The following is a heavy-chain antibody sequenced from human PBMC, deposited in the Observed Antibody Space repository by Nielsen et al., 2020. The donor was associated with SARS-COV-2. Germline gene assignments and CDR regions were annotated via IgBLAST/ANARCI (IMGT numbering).Heavy chain of an antibody. V-gene: IGHV4-59*01. CDR2: IYYSGST. J-gene: IGHJ4*02. D-gene: IGHD6-19*01. CDR1: GGSISSYY. CDR3: ARDPHSSGWWCFDY. Sequence: SETLSLTCTVSGGSISSYYWSWIRQPPGKGLEWIGFIYYSGSTSYNPSLKSRVTISIDTSKNQFSLKLSSVTAADTAVYYCARDPHSSGWWCFDYWGQGTLVTVSS.